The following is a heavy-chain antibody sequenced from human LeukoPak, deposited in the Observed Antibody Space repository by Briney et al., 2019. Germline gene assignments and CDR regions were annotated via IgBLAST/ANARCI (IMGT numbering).Heavy chain of an antibody. CDR3: AKGDTTMIGT. D-gene: IGHD3-22*01. V-gene: IGHV3-43*02. Sequence: GGSLRLPCAASGFTLDDYAMHWVRQSPGKGLEWVSVISGNGGNTHYADSAKGRFTISRDITKNSLYLQMNSLITEDTAFYYCAKGDTTMIGTWGQGTLVTVSS. CDR1: GFTLDDYA. CDR2: ISGNGGNT. J-gene: IGHJ5*02.